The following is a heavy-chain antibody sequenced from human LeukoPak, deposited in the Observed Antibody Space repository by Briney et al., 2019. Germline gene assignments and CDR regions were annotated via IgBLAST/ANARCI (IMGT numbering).Heavy chain of an antibody. CDR1: GFTFSDYY. CDR3: ARGYSGYAFDY. V-gene: IGHV3-11*04. J-gene: IGHJ4*02. CDR2: ISSSVSTI. Sequence: PGGSLGLSCAASGFTFSDYYMSWIRQAPGKVLEWVSSISSSVSTIYYADSVKGRFTIARDNATNSLYLQMNSLRAEDTAVYYCARGYSGYAFDYWGQGTLVTVSS. D-gene: IGHD5-12*01.